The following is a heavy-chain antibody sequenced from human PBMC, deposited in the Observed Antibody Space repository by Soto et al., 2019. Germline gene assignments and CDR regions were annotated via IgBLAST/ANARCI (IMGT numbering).Heavy chain of an antibody. CDR1: GYTFTSYG. CDR2: ISAYNGNT. D-gene: IGHD2-2*01. Sequence: QVQLVQSGAEVKKPGASVKVSCKASGYTFTSYGISWVRQAPGQGLEWMGWISAYNGNTNYAQKLQGRVTMTTDTSTSTAYMELRSLRSDETAVYYCARVPTKYCSSTSCYDWYFDLWGRGTLVTVSS. V-gene: IGHV1-18*01. CDR3: ARVPTKYCSSTSCYDWYFDL. J-gene: IGHJ2*01.